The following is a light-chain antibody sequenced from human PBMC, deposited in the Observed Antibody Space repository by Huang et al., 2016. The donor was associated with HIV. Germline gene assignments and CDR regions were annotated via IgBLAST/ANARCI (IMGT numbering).Light chain of an antibody. V-gene: IGKV3-11*01. J-gene: IGKJ4*01. CDR3: QQRSNWPLT. CDR2: DAS. Sequence: EIVLTQSPATLSLSPGERGTPSCRASQSVSNFLAWFQQKPGQAPRLLITDASNRATGIPARFSGSGSGTDFTLTISSLEPEDFAVYYCQQRSNWPLTFGGGTKVEIK. CDR1: QSVSNF.